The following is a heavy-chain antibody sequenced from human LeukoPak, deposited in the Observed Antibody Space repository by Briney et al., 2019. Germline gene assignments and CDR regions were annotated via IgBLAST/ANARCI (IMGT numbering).Heavy chain of an antibody. CDR2: IHYSGST. CDR1: GGSISSYY. Sequence: TSETLSLTCTVSGGSISSYYWSWIRQPPGKGLEWIGYIHYSGSTNYNPSLKSPFTISVDTSKSQFSLKVNSVTAADTAVYYCASGTYYYFDFWGQGALVTVSS. CDR3: ASGTYYYFDF. D-gene: IGHD6-13*01. V-gene: IGHV4-59*01. J-gene: IGHJ4*02.